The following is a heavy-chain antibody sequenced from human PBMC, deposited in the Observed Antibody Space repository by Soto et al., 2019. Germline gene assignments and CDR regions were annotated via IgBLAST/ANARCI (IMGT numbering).Heavy chain of an antibody. CDR2: IYTSGDT. J-gene: IGHJ4*02. V-gene: IGHV4-4*07. D-gene: IGHD6-19*01. CDR3: AREYTRTEAGPTPYYIDL. Sequence: QVHLQESGPGLVKPSETLSLTCSVSGDSIITSYWNWIRQPAGKGLEWIGRIYTSGDTNYNPSLKSRLSLSVDTSKNQFSLKLSSVTAADTAVYYCAREYTRTEAGPTPYYIDLWGQGTLVTVSS. CDR1: GDSIITSY.